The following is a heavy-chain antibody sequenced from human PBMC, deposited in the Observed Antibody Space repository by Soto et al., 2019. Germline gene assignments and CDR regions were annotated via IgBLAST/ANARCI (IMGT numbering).Heavy chain of an antibody. CDR1: GGSISSYY. CDR3: ARDRYYDSSGYYYGNYFDY. V-gene: IGHV4-59*01. D-gene: IGHD3-22*01. J-gene: IGHJ4*02. CDR2: IYYSGST. Sequence: SETLSLTCTVSGGSISSYYWSWIRQPPGKGLEWIGYIYYSGSTNYNPSLKSRVTISVDTSKNQFSLKLSSVTAADTAVYYCARDRYYDSSGYYYGNYFDYWGQGTLVTVSS.